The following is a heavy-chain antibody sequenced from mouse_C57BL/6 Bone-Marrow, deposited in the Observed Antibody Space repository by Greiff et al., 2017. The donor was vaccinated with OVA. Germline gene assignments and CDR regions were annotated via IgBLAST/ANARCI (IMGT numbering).Heavy chain of an antibody. CDR1: YTFSRRVH. V-gene: IGHV1-87*01. Sequence: QVQLQQSGPELARPWASVKISCQAFYTFSRRVHFAIRDTNYWMQWVKQRPGQGLEWIGAIYPGNGDTSYNQKFKVKATLTADKSSSTAYMQLSSLTSEDSAVYYCAWHGSSSYWYFDVWGTGTTVTVSS. CDR3: SEDSAVYYCAWHGSSSYWYFDV. CDR2: GQGLEWIG. D-gene: IGHD1-1*01. J-gene: IGHJ1*03.